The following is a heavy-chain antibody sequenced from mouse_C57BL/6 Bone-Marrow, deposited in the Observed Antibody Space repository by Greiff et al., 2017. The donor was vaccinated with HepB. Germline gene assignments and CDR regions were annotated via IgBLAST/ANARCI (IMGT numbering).Heavy chain of an antibody. CDR1: GYTFTDYY. D-gene: IGHD1-2*01. CDR2: IYPGSGNT. CDR3: AIITTGAPGEDD. J-gene: IGHJ2*01. Sequence: QVQLQQSGAELVRPGASVKLSCKASGYTFTDYYINWVKQRPGQGLEWIARIYPGSGNTYYNEKFKGKATLTAEKSSSTAYMQLSSLTSEDSAVYFCAIITTGAPGEDDWGQGTTLTVSS. V-gene: IGHV1-76*01.